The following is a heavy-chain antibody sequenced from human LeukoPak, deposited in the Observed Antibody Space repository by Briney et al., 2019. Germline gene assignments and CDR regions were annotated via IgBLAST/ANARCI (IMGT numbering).Heavy chain of an antibody. V-gene: IGHV1-46*02. CDR1: GYSFNSHH. CDR2: KFSHDGST. Sequence: ASVKVSCKTSGYSFNSHHVHWVRQAPGQGLEWMGVKFSHDGSTSTAQKFQGRVTLTRDTSTSTVGMELSSLRSEDTAVYYCARRLLLTDWFDPWGQGTLVTVSS. CDR3: ARRLLLTDWFDP. J-gene: IGHJ5*02. D-gene: IGHD3-10*01.